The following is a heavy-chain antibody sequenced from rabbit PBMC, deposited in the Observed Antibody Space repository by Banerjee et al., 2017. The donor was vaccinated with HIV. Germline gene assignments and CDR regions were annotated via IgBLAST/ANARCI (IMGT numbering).Heavy chain of an antibody. CDR2: IDVGIYGTT. CDR1: GFSFSSYYY. V-gene: IGHV1S40*01. Sequence: QSLEESGGDLVKPGASLTLTCTASGFSFSSYYYMCWVRQTPGKGLEWIACIDVGIYGTTYYATWAKGRFTISKASSTTVTLQMTSLTAADTATYFCARGDSDGWVTRGDATYFNLWGPGTLVTVS. D-gene: IGHD6-1*01. CDR3: ARGDSDGWVTRGDATYFNL. J-gene: IGHJ4*01.